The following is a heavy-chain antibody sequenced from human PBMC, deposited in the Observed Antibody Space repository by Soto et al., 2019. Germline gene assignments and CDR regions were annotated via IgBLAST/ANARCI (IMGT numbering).Heavy chain of an antibody. CDR1: GGSISSSSYY. J-gene: IGHJ4*02. Sequence: SETLSLTCTVSGGSISSSSYYWGWIRQPPGKGLEWIGSIYYSGSTYYNPPLKSRVTISVDTSKNQFSLKLSSGTAADTAVYYCASRTRSGSYFDYWGQGTLVTVSS. CDR3: ASRTRSGSYFDY. V-gene: IGHV4-39*01. CDR2: IYYSGST. D-gene: IGHD1-26*01.